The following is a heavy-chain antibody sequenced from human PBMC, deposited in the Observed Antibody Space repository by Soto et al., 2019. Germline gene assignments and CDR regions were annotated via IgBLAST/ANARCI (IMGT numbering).Heavy chain of an antibody. CDR3: AKRGGDSSSSPGYFAY. Sequence: EVQLLESGGGLVQSGGSLRLSCAASGFTFSSYAMSWVRQAPGKGLEWVSAISGSGGSTYYADSVQGRFTISRNNFKNTLHLQMSGLRADDTAVYSCAKRGGDSSSSPGYFAYWGQGTLVTVSS. V-gene: IGHV3-23*01. CDR1: GFTFSSYA. CDR2: ISGSGGST. J-gene: IGHJ4*02. D-gene: IGHD6-6*01.